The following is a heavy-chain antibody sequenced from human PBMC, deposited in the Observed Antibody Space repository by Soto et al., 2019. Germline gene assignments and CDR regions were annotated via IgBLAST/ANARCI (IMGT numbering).Heavy chain of an antibody. D-gene: IGHD3-10*01. Sequence: PGGSLRFSWAASGFTFSSYAMHWVRQAPGKGLEWVAVISYDGSNKYYADSVKGRFTISRDNSKNTLYLQMNSLRAEDTAVYYCARGVGSGSYYNQYNWFDPWGQGTLVTVSS. CDR3: ARGVGSGSYYNQYNWFDP. V-gene: IGHV3-30-3*01. CDR2: ISYDGSNK. CDR1: GFTFSSYA. J-gene: IGHJ5*02.